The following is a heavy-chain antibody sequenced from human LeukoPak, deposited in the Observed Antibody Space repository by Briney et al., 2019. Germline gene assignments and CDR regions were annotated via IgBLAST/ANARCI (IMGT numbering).Heavy chain of an antibody. Sequence: PGGSLRLSCAASGFIFRNYGMNWVRQAPGKGLEWLSGISPRGGGTYYADSVKGRFTISRDNSKNTLYLQMNSLRAEDTAVYYCAKGQDVLRYFDWLPDSYYFDYWGQGTLVTVSS. V-gene: IGHV3-23*01. D-gene: IGHD3-9*01. CDR1: GFIFRNYG. CDR2: ISPRGGGT. J-gene: IGHJ4*02. CDR3: AKGQDVLRYFDWLPDSYYFDY.